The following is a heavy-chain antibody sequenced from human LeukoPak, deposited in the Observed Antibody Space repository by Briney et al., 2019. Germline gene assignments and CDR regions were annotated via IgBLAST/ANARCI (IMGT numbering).Heavy chain of an antibody. CDR3: AREGHLSHFDF. Sequence: GASVKVSCKASGYTFTDYYMHWVRQAPGQGLEWMGRINPKSGDTNYAQKFQGRVTMTRDTSISTAYMDLSSLISDDTAVYYCAREGHLSHFDFWGQGTLVTVSS. J-gene: IGHJ4*02. V-gene: IGHV1-2*02. CDR2: INPKSGDT. CDR1: GYTFTDYY.